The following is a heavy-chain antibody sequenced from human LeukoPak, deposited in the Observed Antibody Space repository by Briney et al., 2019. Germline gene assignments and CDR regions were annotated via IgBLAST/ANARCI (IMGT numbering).Heavy chain of an antibody. V-gene: IGHV4-30-4*01. CDR1: GGSISSADYY. CDR2: IYFSGST. J-gene: IGHJ4*02. CDR3: ANQRWQQLRFDY. D-gene: IGHD5-24*01. Sequence: SETLSLTCTVSGGSISSADYYWCWIRQPPGKGLEWIGFIYFSGSTYYNPSLKSRVTMSVDTSKNQFSLKLTSVTAADTAVYYCANQRWQQLRFDYWGQGTLVTVSS.